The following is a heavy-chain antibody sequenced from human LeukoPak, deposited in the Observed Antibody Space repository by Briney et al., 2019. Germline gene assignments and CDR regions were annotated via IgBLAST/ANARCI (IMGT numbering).Heavy chain of an antibody. CDR3: ARDIMLSFDYIAYYFDY. CDR1: GYTFTNYE. Sequence: ASVKVSCKASGYTFTNYEINWVRQAPGQGLEWMGWINPNSGGTNYAQKFQGRVTMTRDTSISTAYMELSRLRSDDTAVYYCARDIMLSFDYIAYYFDYWGQGTLITVSS. CDR2: INPNSGGT. J-gene: IGHJ4*02. V-gene: IGHV1-2*02. D-gene: IGHD4-11*01.